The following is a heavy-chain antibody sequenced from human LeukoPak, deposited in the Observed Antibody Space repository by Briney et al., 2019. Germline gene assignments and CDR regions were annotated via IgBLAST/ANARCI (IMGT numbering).Heavy chain of an antibody. CDR2: IYTSGST. CDR1: GGSISSYY. Sequence: SETLSLTCTVSGGSISSYYWSWIRQPAGKGLEWIGRIYTSGSTNYNPSLKSRVTMSVDTSKNQFSLKLSSVTAADTAVYYCARELYSSGWCFLYYWGQGTLVTVSS. D-gene: IGHD6-19*01. J-gene: IGHJ4*02. CDR3: ARELYSSGWCFLYY. V-gene: IGHV4-4*07.